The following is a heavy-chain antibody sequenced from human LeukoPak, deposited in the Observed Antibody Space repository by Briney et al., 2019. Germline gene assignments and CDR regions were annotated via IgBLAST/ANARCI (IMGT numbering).Heavy chain of an antibody. D-gene: IGHD3-9*01. Sequence: PGGSLRLSCAASGFTFSDYYMSWIRQAPGKGLEWVSYISSSGSTIYYADSVKGRFTISRDNAKNSLYLQMNSLRAEDTAVYYCARSNDILTGYYPFDYWGQGTLVTVSS. CDR3: ARSNDILTGYYPFDY. J-gene: IGHJ4*02. CDR2: ISSSGSTI. CDR1: GFTFSDYY. V-gene: IGHV3-11*01.